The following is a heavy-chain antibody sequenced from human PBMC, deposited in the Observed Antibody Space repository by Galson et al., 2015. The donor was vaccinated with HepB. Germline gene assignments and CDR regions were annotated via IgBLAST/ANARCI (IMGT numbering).Heavy chain of an antibody. D-gene: IGHD5-18*01. CDR1: GFSLSTSGMC. CDR3: ARTQSYSYRRGVFDY. V-gene: IGHV2-70*11. CDR2: IDWDDDK. Sequence: PALVKPTQTLTLTCTFSGFSLSTSGMCVSWIRQPPGKALEWLARIDWDDDKYYSTSLKTRLTISKDTSKNQVVLTMTNMDPVDTATYYCARTQSYSYRRGVFDYWGQGTLVTVSS. J-gene: IGHJ4*02.